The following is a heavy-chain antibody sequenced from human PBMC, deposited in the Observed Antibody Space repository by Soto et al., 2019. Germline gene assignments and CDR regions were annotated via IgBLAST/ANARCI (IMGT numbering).Heavy chain of an antibody. J-gene: IGHJ6*02. CDR1: GFTFSRYG. D-gene: IGHD4-17*01. Sequence: GGSLRLSCAASGFTFSRYGIHWVRQAPGKGLEWVAVLSYDGSNKYYADSVKGRFTISRDNSKNTLYLQMNSLRAEDTAVYYCAKDVKTVKAVLRYYYYGMDVWGQGTTVTVSS. CDR3: AKDVKTVKAVLRYYYYGMDV. CDR2: LSYDGSNK. V-gene: IGHV3-30*18.